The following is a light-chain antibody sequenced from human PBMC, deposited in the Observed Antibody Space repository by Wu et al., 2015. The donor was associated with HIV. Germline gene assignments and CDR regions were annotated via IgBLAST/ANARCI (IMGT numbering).Light chain of an antibody. Sequence: EIVLTQSPGTLSLSPGERATLSCRASQSVSSSYLAWYQQKPGQAPRLLIYGASSRATGIPDRFSGSGSGTDFTLTIGRPEPEDFAVYYCQQYGSSPWTFGQGTKVEIK. CDR1: QSVSSSY. V-gene: IGKV3-20*01. CDR3: QQYGSSPWT. J-gene: IGKJ1*01. CDR2: GAS.